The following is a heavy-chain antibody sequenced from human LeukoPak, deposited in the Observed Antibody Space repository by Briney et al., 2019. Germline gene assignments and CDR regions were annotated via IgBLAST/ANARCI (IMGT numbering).Heavy chain of an antibody. CDR3: AREGQPGKWYYYGMDV. Sequence: PGGSLRLSCAASGFTFSSYGMHWVRQAPGKGLEWVAVISYDGSNKYYADSVKGRFTISRDNSKNTLYLQMNSLRAEDTAVYYCAREGQPGKWYYYGMDVWGQGTTVTVSS. J-gene: IGHJ6*02. CDR2: ISYDGSNK. CDR1: GFTFSSYG. D-gene: IGHD1-26*01. V-gene: IGHV3-30*03.